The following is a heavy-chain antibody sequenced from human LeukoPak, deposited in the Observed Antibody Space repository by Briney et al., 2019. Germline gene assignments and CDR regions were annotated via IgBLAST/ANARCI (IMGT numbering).Heavy chain of an antibody. CDR3: ARDKWAVAGTNFDY. J-gene: IGHJ4*02. V-gene: IGHV1-2*02. CDR2: INPNSGGT. D-gene: IGHD6-19*01. Sequence: GASVKVSCKASGYTFTGYYMHWVRQAPGQGLEWMGWINPNSGGTNYAQKFQGRVTITTDESTSTAYMELSSLRSEDTAVYYCARDKWAVAGTNFDYWGQGTLVTVSS. CDR1: GYTFTGYY.